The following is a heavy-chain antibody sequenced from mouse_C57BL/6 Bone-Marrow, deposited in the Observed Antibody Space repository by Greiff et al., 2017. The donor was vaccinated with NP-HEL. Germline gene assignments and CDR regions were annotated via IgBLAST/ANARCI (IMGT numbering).Heavy chain of an antibody. Sequence: QVQLQQSGAELVRPGTSMKVSCKASGYAFTNYLIEWVKQRPGQGLEWIGVINPGSGGTNYNEKFKGKATLTADKSSSTAYMQLSSLTSEDSAVYFCARQGAWFAYWGQGTLVTVSA. CDR1: GYAFTNYL. J-gene: IGHJ3*01. CDR3: ARQGAWFAY. V-gene: IGHV1-54*01. CDR2: INPGSGGT.